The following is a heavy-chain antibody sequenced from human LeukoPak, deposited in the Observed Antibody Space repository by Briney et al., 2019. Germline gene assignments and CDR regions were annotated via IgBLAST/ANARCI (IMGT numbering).Heavy chain of an antibody. CDR2: IYSSGST. J-gene: IGHJ4*02. D-gene: IGHD6-13*01. CDR1: GGSISRYY. Sequence: TSETLSLTCTVSGGSISRYYWSWIRQPPGKGLEWIGYIYSSGSTNYNPSLKSRVTISVDTSKNQFSLKLSSVTAADTAVYYCARGAAATYWGQGTLVTVSS. V-gene: IGHV4-59*01. CDR3: ARGAAATY.